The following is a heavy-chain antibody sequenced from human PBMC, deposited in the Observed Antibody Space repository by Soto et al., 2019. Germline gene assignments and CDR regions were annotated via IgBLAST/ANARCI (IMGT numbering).Heavy chain of an antibody. J-gene: IGHJ4*02. CDR1: GGSINNHY. Sequence: QVHLQEGGPGLVTPSETLSLTCTVSGGSINNHYWSWIRQPPGKGLEWIGYIYYTGSTNYNPSLKSQVTMSVDTSNNQFSLNLTSLTAADTAIYYCARANWYSEYWGQGTLITVSS. D-gene: IGHD1-7*01. CDR2: IYYTGST. V-gene: IGHV4-59*11. CDR3: ARANWYSEY.